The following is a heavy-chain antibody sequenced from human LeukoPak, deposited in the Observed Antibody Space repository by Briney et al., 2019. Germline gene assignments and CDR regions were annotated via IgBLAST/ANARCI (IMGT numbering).Heavy chain of an antibody. V-gene: IGHV5-51*01. CDR2: IYPGDSDT. D-gene: IGHD6-19*01. Sequence: GESLKISCKGSGYSFTSYWIGWVRQMPGKGLEWMGIIYPGDSDTRYSPSFQGQATISADKSISTAYLQWSSLKASDTAMYYCARRSGSGWYSYYFDYWGQGTLVTVSS. CDR3: ARRSGSGWYSYYFDY. CDR1: GYSFTSYW. J-gene: IGHJ4*02.